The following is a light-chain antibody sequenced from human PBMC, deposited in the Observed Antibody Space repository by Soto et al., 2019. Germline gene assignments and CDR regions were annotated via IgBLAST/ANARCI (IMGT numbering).Light chain of an antibody. CDR3: QQRSNWLLT. V-gene: IGKV3-11*01. CDR2: DAS. Sequence: EIVLTQSPATPSLSPGERATLSCRASQSVSSYLAWYQQNPGQAPRLLIYDASNRATGIPARFSGSGYGTDFTLTISSLEPEEFAVYYCQQRSNWLLTFGGGTKVELK. J-gene: IGKJ4*01. CDR1: QSVSSY.